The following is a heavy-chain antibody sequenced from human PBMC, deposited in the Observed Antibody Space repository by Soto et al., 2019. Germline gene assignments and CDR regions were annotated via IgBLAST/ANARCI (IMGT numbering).Heavy chain of an antibody. J-gene: IGHJ6*02. Sequence: SETLSLTCTVSGGSISSGGYYWSWIRQHPGKGLEWIGYIYYSGSTYYNPSLKSRVTISVDTSKNQFSLKLSSVTAADTAVYYCARERSPQYGMDVWGQGTTVTVSS. CDR3: ARERSPQYGMDV. CDR2: IYYSGST. V-gene: IGHV4-31*03. CDR1: GGSISSGGYY.